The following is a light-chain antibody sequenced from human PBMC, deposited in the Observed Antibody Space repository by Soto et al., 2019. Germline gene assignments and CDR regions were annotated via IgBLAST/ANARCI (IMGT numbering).Light chain of an antibody. CDR3: QQYENLHT. J-gene: IGKJ5*01. Sequence: FRMPQTPSCLSASVGERFAITFQASQNINNYLNWYQQKPGRAPKLLIYDASNLEAGVPSRFRGSGSGTDFTFTISRLQTEDIATYYCQQYENLHTFGQGARLEIK. CDR2: DAS. CDR1: QNINNY. V-gene: IGKV1-33*01.